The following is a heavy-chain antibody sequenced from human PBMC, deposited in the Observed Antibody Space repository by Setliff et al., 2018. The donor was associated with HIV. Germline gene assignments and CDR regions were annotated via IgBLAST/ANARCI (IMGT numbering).Heavy chain of an antibody. CDR3: ARVDSGYDLAYYYMDV. CDR2: ISPSNGNT. Sequence: ASVKVSCKASGYTFTTYGISWVRQAPGQGLEWVGWISPSNGNTNYAQKVQGRVTMTTDTSTSTAYMELRSLRSDDTAVYYCARVDSGYDLAYYYMDVWGKGTTVTVS. D-gene: IGHD5-12*01. J-gene: IGHJ6*03. V-gene: IGHV1-18*01. CDR1: GYTFTTYG.